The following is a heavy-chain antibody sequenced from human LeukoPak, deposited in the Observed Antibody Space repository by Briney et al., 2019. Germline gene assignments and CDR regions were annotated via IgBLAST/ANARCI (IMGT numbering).Heavy chain of an antibody. V-gene: IGHV4-4*07. J-gene: IGHJ4*02. Sequence: SETLSLTCTVSGGSISSYYWSWIRQPAGKGLEWIGSIYYSGSTYYNPSLKSRVTISVDTSKNQFSLKLSSVTAADTAVYYCARDLPKRITMVRGVQFDYWGQGTLVTVSS. CDR2: IYYSGST. CDR1: GGSISSYY. D-gene: IGHD3-10*01. CDR3: ARDLPKRITMVRGVQFDY.